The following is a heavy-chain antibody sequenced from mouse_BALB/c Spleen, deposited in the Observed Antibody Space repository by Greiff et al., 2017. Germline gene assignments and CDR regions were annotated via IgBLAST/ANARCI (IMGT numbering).Heavy chain of an antibody. V-gene: IGHV2-3*01. CDR2: IWGDGST. CDR1: GFSLTSYG. J-gene: IGHJ4*01. D-gene: IGHD1-1*01. CDR3: AKGGFITTVVEDALDY. Sequence: VKLMESGPGLVAPSQSLSITCTVSGFSLTSYGVSWVRQPPGKGLEWLGVIWGDGSTNYHSALISRLSISKDNSKSQVFLKLNSLQTDDTATYYCAKGGFITTVVEDALDYWGQGTSVTVSS.